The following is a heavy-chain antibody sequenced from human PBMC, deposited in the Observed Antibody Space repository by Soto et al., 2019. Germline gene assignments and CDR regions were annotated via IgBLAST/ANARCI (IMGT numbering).Heavy chain of an antibody. Sequence: QVQLVQSGAEVKKPGSSVKVSCKASGGTFSSYAISWVRQAPGQGLEWMGGIIPIFGTANYAQKFQGKVKITADEATSTAYMELSSLRSEDTAVYYCASGGDIVLMVYAPFDYWGQGNLLTVSS. J-gene: IGHJ4*02. CDR3: ASGGDIVLMVYAPFDY. D-gene: IGHD2-8*01. V-gene: IGHV1-69*01. CDR1: GGTFSSYA. CDR2: IIPIFGTA.